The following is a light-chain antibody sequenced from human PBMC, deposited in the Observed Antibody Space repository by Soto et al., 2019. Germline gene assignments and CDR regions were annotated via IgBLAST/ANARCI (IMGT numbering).Light chain of an antibody. J-gene: IGKJ5*01. CDR2: GAS. Sequence: IVLTQSPATLSLSQGERATLSCRASQSVSSYLAWYQQKPGQAPRLLIYGASTRASGLPARFSGSGSGTQFSLTISRLEPEEFAVYYCQQFGSSVTFGQGTRLEIK. CDR3: QQFGSSVT. V-gene: IGKV3-20*01. CDR1: QSVSSY.